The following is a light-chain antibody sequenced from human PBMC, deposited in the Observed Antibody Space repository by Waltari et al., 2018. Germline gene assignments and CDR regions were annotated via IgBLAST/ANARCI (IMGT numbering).Light chain of an antibody. J-gene: IGKJ1*01. CDR2: ASS. V-gene: IGKV1-39*01. Sequence: DIQMTQSPSSLSTSLGDRVTISCRASQSITIYLNWYHQKPGKAPELLIYASSHLQSGVPSRFSGSGSGTEFTLTISSMQPEDFGNYYCQQTDSTPWTFGQGTKVEIK. CDR3: QQTDSTPWT. CDR1: QSITIY.